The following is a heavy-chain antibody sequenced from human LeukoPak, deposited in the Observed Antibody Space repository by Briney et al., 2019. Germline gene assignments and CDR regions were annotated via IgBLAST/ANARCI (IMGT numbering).Heavy chain of an antibody. CDR2: ISSSSSCI. V-gene: IGHV3-21*01. CDR1: GFTFSSYS. CDR3: ARDLGTTVTTINY. Sequence: GGSLRLSCAASGFTFSSYSMNWVRQAPGKGLEWVSSISSSSSCIYYADSAKGRFTISRDNAKNSLYLQMNSLRAEDTAVYYCARDLGTTVTTINYWGQGTLVTVSS. D-gene: IGHD4-17*01. J-gene: IGHJ4*02.